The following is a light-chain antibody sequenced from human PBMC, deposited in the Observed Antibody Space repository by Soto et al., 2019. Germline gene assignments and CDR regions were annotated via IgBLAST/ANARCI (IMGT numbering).Light chain of an antibody. J-gene: IGKJ2*01. CDR1: QSISTW. CDR2: KAS. V-gene: IGKV1-5*03. CDR3: QEYYSYLQYT. Sequence: DIQMTQSPSTLSASVGDRVTITCRASQSISTWLAWYQQKPGKTPKLLIYKASDLVSGVPSRFSGSGSGPEFTLPISSLQPEDFATYYCQEYYSYLQYTFGQGTKLEIK.